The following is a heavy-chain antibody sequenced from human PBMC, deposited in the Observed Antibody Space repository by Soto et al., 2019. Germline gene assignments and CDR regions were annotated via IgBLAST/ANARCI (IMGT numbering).Heavy chain of an antibody. CDR2: MSPNSGNA. V-gene: IGHV1-8*01. Sequence: QVQLVQSGAEVKTPGASVRVSCKTSGYTFTRYDINWVRQATGEGLEWMGWMSPNSGNADYSQKFQGRVTLTRSTSRNTAYMALSSLTSDDTAIYYGARGVDAGLDFWGQVTLVTVPS. J-gene: IGHJ4*02. CDR1: GYTFTRYD. D-gene: IGHD3-9*01. CDR3: ARGVDAGLDF.